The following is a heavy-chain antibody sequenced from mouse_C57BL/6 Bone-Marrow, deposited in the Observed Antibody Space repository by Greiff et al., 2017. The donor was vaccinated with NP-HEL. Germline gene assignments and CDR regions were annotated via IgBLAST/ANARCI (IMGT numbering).Heavy chain of an antibody. D-gene: IGHD2-1*01. V-gene: IGHV2-2*01. CDR1: GFSLTSYG. J-gene: IGHJ2*01. CDR2: IWSGGST. Sequence: QVQLQQSGPGLVQPSQSLSITCTVSGFSLTSYGVHWVRQSPGKGLEWLGVIWSGGSTDSNAAFISRLSISKDNSKSQVFFKMNSLQADDTAIYYCATTYFDYWGQGTTLTVSS. CDR3: ATTYFDY.